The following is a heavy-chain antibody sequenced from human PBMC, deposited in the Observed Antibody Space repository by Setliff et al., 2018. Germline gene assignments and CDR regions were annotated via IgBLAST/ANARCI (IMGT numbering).Heavy chain of an antibody. V-gene: IGHV4-38-2*01. CDR3: ATLTGDRGVDY. Sequence: KTSETLSLTCAVSGYSISSGYNWGWIRQPPGKGLEWIGSIYYRGSTSYNSSLKSRVSISVDTSKNQFPLNLNAVTAADTAVYYCATLTGDRGVDYWGQGRLVTVSS. CDR2: IYYRGST. D-gene: IGHD7-27*01. J-gene: IGHJ4*02. CDR1: GYSISSGYN.